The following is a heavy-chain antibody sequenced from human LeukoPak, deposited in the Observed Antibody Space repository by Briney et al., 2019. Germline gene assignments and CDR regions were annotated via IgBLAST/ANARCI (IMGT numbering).Heavy chain of an antibody. CDR2: INHSGST. CDR1: GGSFSGYY. J-gene: IGHJ6*04. D-gene: IGHD3-10*01. V-gene: IGHV4-34*01. CDR3: ARGLGSRVRGVIMSSQYYYYGTDV. Sequence: SETLSLTCAVYGGSFSGYYWSWIRQPPGKGLEWIGEINHSGSTNYNPSLKSRVTISVDTSKNQFSLKLSSVTAADTAVYYCARGLGSRVRGVIMSSQYYYYGTDVWGKGTTVTVSS.